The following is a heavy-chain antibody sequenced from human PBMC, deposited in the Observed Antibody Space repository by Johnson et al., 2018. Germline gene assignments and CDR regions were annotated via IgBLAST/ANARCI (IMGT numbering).Heavy chain of an antibody. V-gene: IGHV3-66*02. CDR1: GFTVSSNY. CDR3: ARDYSWSYSDAFDI. Sequence: VQLVQSGGGLVQPGGSLRLSCAASGFTVSSNYMSWVRQAPGKGLEWVSVIYRGGSTYYADSVKGRFTIPSNNSKNTLYLQMNILRAEDTAVYYCARDYSWSYSDAFDIWGQGTMVTVSS. D-gene: IGHD1-26*01. J-gene: IGHJ3*02. CDR2: IYRGGST.